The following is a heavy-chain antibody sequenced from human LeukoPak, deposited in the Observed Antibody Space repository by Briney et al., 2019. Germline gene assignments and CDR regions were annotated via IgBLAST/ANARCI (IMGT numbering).Heavy chain of an antibody. CDR1: GFTVNSNY. J-gene: IGHJ6*02. CDR3: AKDRERIAVAGRTDYYGMDV. Sequence: PGGSLRLSCEASGFTVNSNYMSWVRQAPGKGLEWVAVISYDGSNKYYADSVKGRLTISRDKSKNTVYLQMNSLRAEDTAVYYCAKDRERIAVAGRTDYYGMDVWGQGTTVTVSS. D-gene: IGHD6-19*01. CDR2: ISYDGSNK. V-gene: IGHV3-30*18.